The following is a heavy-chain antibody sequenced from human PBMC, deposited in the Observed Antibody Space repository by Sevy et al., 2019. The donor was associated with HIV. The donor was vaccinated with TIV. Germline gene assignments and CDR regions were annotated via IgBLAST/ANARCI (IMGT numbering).Heavy chain of an antibody. CDR3: ATDSSGWRDAFDI. Sequence: ASVKVSCKVSGYTLTELSMHWVRQAPGKGLEWMGGFDPEDGETIYAQKFQGRVTMTEDTSTDTAYMELSSLRSEDTAVYYCATDSSGWRDAFDIWGQWTMVTVSS. CDR1: GYTLTELS. V-gene: IGHV1-24*01. CDR2: FDPEDGET. D-gene: IGHD6-19*01. J-gene: IGHJ3*02.